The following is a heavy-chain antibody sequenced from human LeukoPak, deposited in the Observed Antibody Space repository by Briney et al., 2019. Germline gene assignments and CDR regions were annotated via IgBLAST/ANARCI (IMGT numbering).Heavy chain of an antibody. Sequence: PGGSLRLSCAASGFTFSSYEMNWVRQAPGKGLEWVSYISSSGSTIYYADSVKGRFTISRDNAKNSLYLQMNSLRAEDTAVYFCAKHVTTVTTLYYYYMDVWGKGTTATISS. CDR3: AKHVTTVTTLYYYYMDV. V-gene: IGHV3-48*03. CDR1: GFTFSSYE. CDR2: ISSSGSTI. J-gene: IGHJ6*03. D-gene: IGHD4-11*01.